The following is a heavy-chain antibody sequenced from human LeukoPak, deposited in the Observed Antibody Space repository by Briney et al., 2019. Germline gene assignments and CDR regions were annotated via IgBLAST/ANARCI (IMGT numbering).Heavy chain of an antibody. Sequence: GGSLRLSCAASGFTLSDYYMSWIRQAPGKGLEWVSYISSSSSYTNYADSVKGRFTISRDNAKNSLYLQMNSLRAEDTAVYYCARVQAQLSNAFDIWGQGTMVTVSS. CDR2: ISSSSSYT. V-gene: IGHV3-11*06. CDR1: GFTLSDYY. CDR3: ARVQAQLSNAFDI. D-gene: IGHD3-16*02. J-gene: IGHJ3*02.